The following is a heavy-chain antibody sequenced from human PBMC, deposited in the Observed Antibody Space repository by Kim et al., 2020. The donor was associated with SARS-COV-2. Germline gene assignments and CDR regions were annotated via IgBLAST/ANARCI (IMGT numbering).Heavy chain of an antibody. V-gene: IGHV1-69*01. J-gene: IGHJ6*02. D-gene: IGHD3-10*01. CDR3: ARGDYPNYYYYGMDV. Sequence: QKFQGRVTIAADESTSTAYMELSSLRSEDTAVYYCARGDYPNYYYYGMDVWGQGTTVTVSS.